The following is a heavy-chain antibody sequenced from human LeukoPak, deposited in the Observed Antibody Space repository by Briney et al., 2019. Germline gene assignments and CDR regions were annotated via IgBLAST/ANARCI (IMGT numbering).Heavy chain of an antibody. V-gene: IGHV3-23*01. Sequence: GGSLRLSCAASGFTFSSYAMSWVRQAPGKGLEWVSGISGSGGTTYYADSVKGRFTISRDNAKNSLYLQMNSLRVEDTAVYYCALSVGGATVNWGQGTLVTVSS. CDR2: ISGSGGTT. J-gene: IGHJ4*02. CDR3: ALSVGGATVN. D-gene: IGHD1-26*01. CDR1: GFTFSSYA.